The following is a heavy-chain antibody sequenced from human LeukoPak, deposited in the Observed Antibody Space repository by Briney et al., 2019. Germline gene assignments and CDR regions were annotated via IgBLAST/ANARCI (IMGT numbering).Heavy chain of an antibody. J-gene: IGHJ4*02. CDR3: ARVATTTHEHY. V-gene: IGHV1-69*02. CDR2: IIPILGIA. Sequence: WASVKVSCKASGGTFSSYTISWVRQAPGQGLEWMGRIIPILGIANYAQKFQGRVTITADKSTSSAYMELSSLRSDDTAVYYCARVATTTHEHYWGQGTLVTVSS. CDR1: GGTFSSYT. D-gene: IGHD5-12*01.